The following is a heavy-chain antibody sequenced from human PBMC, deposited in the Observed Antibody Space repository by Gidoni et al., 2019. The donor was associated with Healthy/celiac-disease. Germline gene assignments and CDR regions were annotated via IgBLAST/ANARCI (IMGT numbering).Heavy chain of an antibody. Sequence: EVQLVESGGGLVKPGGSLRLSCAASGFTFSSYSMNWVRQAPGKGLEWVSSISSSSSYIYYADSVKGRFTISRDNAKNSLYLQMNSLRAEDTAVYYCARDIAVAAYNWFDPWGQGTLVTVSS. CDR3: ARDIAVAAYNWFDP. D-gene: IGHD6-19*01. J-gene: IGHJ5*02. CDR1: GFTFSSYS. V-gene: IGHV3-21*01. CDR2: ISSSSSYI.